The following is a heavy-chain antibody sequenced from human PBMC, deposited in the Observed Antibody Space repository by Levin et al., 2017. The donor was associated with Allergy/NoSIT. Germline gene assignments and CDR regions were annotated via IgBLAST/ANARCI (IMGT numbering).Heavy chain of an antibody. CDR1: GGSIRSYY. V-gene: IGHV4-4*07. CDR2: IYTSGST. J-gene: IGHJ6*02. D-gene: IGHD4-17*01. CDR3: ARDLGDYAWYYYGMDV. Sequence: SQTLSLPCTVSGGSIRSYYWSWIRQPAGKGLEWIGRIYTSGSTNYNPSLKSRVTMSVDTSKNQFSLKLSSVTAADTAVYYCARDLGDYAWYYYGMDVWGQGTTVTVSS.